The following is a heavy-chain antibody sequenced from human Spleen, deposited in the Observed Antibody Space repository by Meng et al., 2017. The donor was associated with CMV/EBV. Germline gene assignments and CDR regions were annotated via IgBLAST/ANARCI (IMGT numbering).Heavy chain of an antibody. D-gene: IGHD2-8*01. Sequence: SETPSLTCVVYGGSFSGYYWSWIRQPPGKGLEWIGEINHSGSTNYNPSLKSRVTISVDTSKNQFSLKLSSVTAADTAVYYCARVGWYNWFDPWGQGTLVTVSS. V-gene: IGHV4-34*01. CDR1: GGSFSGYY. CDR3: ARVGWYNWFDP. CDR2: INHSGST. J-gene: IGHJ5*02.